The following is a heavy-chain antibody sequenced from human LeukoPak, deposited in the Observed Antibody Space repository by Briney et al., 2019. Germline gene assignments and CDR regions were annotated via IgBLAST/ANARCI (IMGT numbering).Heavy chain of an antibody. J-gene: IGHJ4*02. CDR2: ISSSSSYI. CDR1: GFTFSSYS. Sequence: TGGSLRLSCAASGFTFSSYSMNWVRQAPGKGLEWVSSISSSSSYIYYADSVKGRFTISRDNAKNPLYLQMNSLRAEDTAVYYCARADEWELPGYWGQGTLVTVSS. CDR3: ARADEWELPGY. D-gene: IGHD1-26*01. V-gene: IGHV3-21*01.